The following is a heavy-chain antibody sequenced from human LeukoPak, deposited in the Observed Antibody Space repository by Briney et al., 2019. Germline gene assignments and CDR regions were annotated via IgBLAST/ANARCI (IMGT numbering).Heavy chain of an antibody. Sequence: GGSLRLSCAASGFTFSSYGMHWVRQAPGKGLEWVAVIWYDGSNKYYADSVKGRFTISRDNSKNTLYLQMNSLRAEDTAVYYCARGYSGSYEVDYWGQGTLVTVSS. CDR1: GFTFSSYG. CDR3: ARGYSGSYEVDY. CDR2: IWYDGSNK. D-gene: IGHD1-26*01. V-gene: IGHV3-33*01. J-gene: IGHJ4*02.